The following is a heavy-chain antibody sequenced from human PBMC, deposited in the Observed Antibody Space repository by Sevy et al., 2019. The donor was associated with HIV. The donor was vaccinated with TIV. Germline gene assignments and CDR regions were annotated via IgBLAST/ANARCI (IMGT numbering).Heavy chain of an antibody. CDR1: GFTFNTYA. D-gene: IGHD2-15*01. CDR2: IGGSGRST. Sequence: GGSLRLSCAASGFTFNTYAMSWVRQAPGRGLEWVSSIGGSGRSTYYADSVEGRFTISRDNSKNTLYMQMNSLRVDDTAVYYCAKGYCNGGSCPRDYYYYGMDVWGQGTTVTVSS. V-gene: IGHV3-23*01. J-gene: IGHJ6*02. CDR3: AKGYCNGGSCPRDYYYYGMDV.